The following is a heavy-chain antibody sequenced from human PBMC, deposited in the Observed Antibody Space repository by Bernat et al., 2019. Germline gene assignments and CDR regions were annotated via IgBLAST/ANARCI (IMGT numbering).Heavy chain of an antibody. CDR3: AKDQGDYGDYFSDY. J-gene: IGHJ4*02. Sequence: QVQLVESGGGVVQPGRSLRLSCAASGFTFSSYGMHWVRQAPGEGLEWVAVISYDGSNKYYADSVKGRFTISRDNSKNTLYLQMNSLRAEDTAVYYCAKDQGDYGDYFSDYWGQGTLVTVSS. CDR2: ISYDGSNK. V-gene: IGHV3-30*18. CDR1: GFTFSSYG. D-gene: IGHD4-17*01.